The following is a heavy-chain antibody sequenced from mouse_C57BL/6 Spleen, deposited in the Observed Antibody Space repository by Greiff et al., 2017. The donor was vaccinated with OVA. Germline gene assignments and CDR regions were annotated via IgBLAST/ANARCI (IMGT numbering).Heavy chain of an antibody. CDR1: GFSLTSYA. Sequence: VMLVESGPGLVAPSQSLSITCTVSGFSLTSYAISWVRQPPGKGLEWLGVIWTGGGTNYNSALNSRLSIRNDNSTSQVFLKMNSLQTDDTARYYCARNRGYGSSYGYIDVWGTGTTVTVSS. D-gene: IGHD1-1*01. CDR2: IWTGGGT. CDR3: ARNRGYGSSYGYIDV. J-gene: IGHJ1*03. V-gene: IGHV2-9-1*01.